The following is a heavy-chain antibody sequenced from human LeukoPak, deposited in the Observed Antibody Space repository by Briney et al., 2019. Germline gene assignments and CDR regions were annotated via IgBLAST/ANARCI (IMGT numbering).Heavy chain of an antibody. V-gene: IGHV4-34*01. D-gene: IGHD3-3*01. J-gene: IGHJ5*02. Sequence: SETLSLTCGVHGGSFSGYYWSWIRQPPAKGLEWIGEVSQTGSGITNYNPSLKGPITISSDTSKNQFSLKLSSVTAADTAVYYCARGYDFWSCYYGVGWFDPWGQGTLVTVSS. CDR1: GGSFSGYY. CDR2: VSQTGSGIT. CDR3: ARGYDFWSCYYGVGWFDP.